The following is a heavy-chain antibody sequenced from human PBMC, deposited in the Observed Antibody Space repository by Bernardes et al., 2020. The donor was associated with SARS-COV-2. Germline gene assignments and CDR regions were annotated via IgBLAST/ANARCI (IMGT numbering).Heavy chain of an antibody. J-gene: IGHJ5*02. CDR1: DAAISEYS. V-gene: IGHV4-59*01. CDR2: VLYSGTT. CDR3: ARDLDAVSGGFDP. Sequence: SETLSLTCSVSDAAISEYSWSWIRQSPGKGLEWIGYVLYSGTTNYNPSLKTRVTISRDTSKNEFSLKLSSVTAADTAVYFCARDLDAVSGGFDPWGQGILVTVSS.